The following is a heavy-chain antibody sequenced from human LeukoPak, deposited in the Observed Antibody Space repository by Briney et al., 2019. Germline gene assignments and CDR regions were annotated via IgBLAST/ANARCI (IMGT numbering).Heavy chain of an antibody. D-gene: IGHD3-9*01. Sequence: SVKVSCKSSGGTFSSYAISWVRQAPGQGLEWMGRIIPIFGTANYAQKFQGRVTITTDESTSTAYMELSSLRSEDTAVYYCARNYDILTGYHRGYYMDVWGKGTTVTVSS. CDR3: ARNYDILTGYHRGYYMDV. J-gene: IGHJ6*03. CDR1: GGTFSSYA. V-gene: IGHV1-69*05. CDR2: IIPIFGTA.